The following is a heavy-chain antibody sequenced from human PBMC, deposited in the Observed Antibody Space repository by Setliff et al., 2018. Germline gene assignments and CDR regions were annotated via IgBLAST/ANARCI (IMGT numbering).Heavy chain of an antibody. D-gene: IGHD1-1*01. Sequence: PSETLSLTCTVSGGSISSSSYYWGWIRQPPGKGLEWIGSIYYSGSTYYNPSLKSRVTISVDTSKNQFSLKLRSVTAADTAVYYCARTGTYRYFDSWGQGTLVTV. CDR3: ARTGTYRYFDS. CDR2: IYYSGST. V-gene: IGHV4-39*01. J-gene: IGHJ4*02. CDR1: GGSISSSSYY.